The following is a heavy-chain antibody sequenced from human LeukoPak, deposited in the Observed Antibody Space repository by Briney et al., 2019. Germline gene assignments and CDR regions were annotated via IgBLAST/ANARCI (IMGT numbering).Heavy chain of an antibody. D-gene: IGHD2-2*03. J-gene: IGHJ4*02. Sequence: PSETLSLTCTVSGGSISSYYWSWIRQPPGKGLEWIGYIYYSGSTNYNPSLKSRVTISVDTSKNQFSLKLRSVTAADTAVYYCARDGGYCSSTNCYDYWGRGTLVTVSS. V-gene: IGHV4-59*01. CDR3: ARDGGYCSSTNCYDY. CDR1: GGSISSYY. CDR2: IYYSGST.